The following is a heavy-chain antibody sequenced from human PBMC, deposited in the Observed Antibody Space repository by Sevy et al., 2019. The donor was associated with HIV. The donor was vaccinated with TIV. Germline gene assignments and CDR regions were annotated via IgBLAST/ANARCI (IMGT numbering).Heavy chain of an antibody. J-gene: IGHJ1*01. CDR1: GFTFKSYG. CDR3: AREDGSRQYFQY. CDR2: IRNDGSTK. Sequence: GGSLRLSCAASGFTFKSYGMHWVRQAPGKGLEWVTFIRNDGSTKYYADSVRGRFTASRDNSKNTLYLQMNSLRAEDTAVYYCAREDGSRQYFQYWGQGTLVTVSS. D-gene: IGHD6-13*01. V-gene: IGHV3-30*02.